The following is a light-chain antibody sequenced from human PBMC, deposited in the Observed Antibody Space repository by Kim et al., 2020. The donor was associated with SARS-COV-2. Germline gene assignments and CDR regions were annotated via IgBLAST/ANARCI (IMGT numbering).Light chain of an antibody. Sequence: SYELTQPPSVSVSPGQTASITCSGDKLGDKYAYWYQQKPGQSPVLVIYQDNRRPSGTPERVSGSNSGNTATLTISGTQAMDEAANYCQAWDSSTVVFGGGTQLTVL. CDR1: KLGDKY. V-gene: IGLV3-1*01. CDR2: QDN. CDR3: QAWDSSTVV. J-gene: IGLJ2*01.